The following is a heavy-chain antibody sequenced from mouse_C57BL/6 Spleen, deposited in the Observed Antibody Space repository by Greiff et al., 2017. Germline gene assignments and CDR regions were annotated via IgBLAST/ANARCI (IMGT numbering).Heavy chain of an antibody. CDR3: ARGWKDYYFDY. CDR2: IYPGDGDT. Sequence: VQLHQSGPELVKPGASVKISCKASGYAFSSSWMNWVKQRPGKGLEWIGRIYPGDGDTNYNGKFKGKATLTADKSSSTAYMQLSSLTSEDSAVYFCARGWKDYYFDYWGQGTTLTVSS. J-gene: IGHJ2*01. CDR1: GYAFSSSW. D-gene: IGHD1-1*02. V-gene: IGHV1-82*01.